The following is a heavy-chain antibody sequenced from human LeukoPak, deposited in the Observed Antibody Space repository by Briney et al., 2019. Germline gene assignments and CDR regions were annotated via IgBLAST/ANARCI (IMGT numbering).Heavy chain of an antibody. D-gene: IGHD2-2*01. CDR3: ARSYQLLQNWFDP. CDR1: GYSFTNFW. Sequence: GESLKISCKASGYSFTNFWIGWVRQMPGKGLEWMGLIHPGDSESTYSPSLQGRVTISADNSLTTAYLQWGTPRASDTAMYYCARSYQLLQNWFDPWGQGTLVTVSS. V-gene: IGHV5-51*01. J-gene: IGHJ5*02. CDR2: IHPGDSES.